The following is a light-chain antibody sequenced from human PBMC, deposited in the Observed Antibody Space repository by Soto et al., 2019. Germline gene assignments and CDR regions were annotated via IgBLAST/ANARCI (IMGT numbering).Light chain of an antibody. CDR2: DAS. CDR1: QSVSSY. J-gene: IGKJ4*01. V-gene: IGKV3-11*01. Sequence: EIVLTQSPATLSLSPGERATLSCRASQSVSSYLAWYQQKPGQAPRLLIYDASNRATGIPARFSGSGSGTDFTLTISSLEPEDFAVYYCQQRSNWPLLTFGGRTKVEIK. CDR3: QQRSNWPLLT.